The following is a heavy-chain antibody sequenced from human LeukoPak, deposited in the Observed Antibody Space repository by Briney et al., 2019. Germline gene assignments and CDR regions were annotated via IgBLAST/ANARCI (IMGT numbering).Heavy chain of an antibody. V-gene: IGHV3-15*01. Sequence: PGGSLRLSCAASGFIFSNNAMSWVRQAPGKGLEWLGRIKSKTDGGTTDYPAPVKGRFTISRDDLRNTLYLQMNSLKAEDTAVYYCTTDPRNGYYFDYWGQGTLVTVSS. CDR3: TTDPRNGYYFDY. D-gene: IGHD1-1*01. J-gene: IGHJ4*02. CDR1: GFIFSNNA. CDR2: IKSKTDGGTT.